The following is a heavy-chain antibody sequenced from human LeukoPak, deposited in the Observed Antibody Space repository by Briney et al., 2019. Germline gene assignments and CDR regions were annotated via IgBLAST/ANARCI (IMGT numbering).Heavy chain of an antibody. CDR1: GFTFSSYG. Sequence: GGSLRLSCAASGFTFSSYGMHWVRQAPGKGLEWVAFIRYDGSNKYYADSVKGRFTISRDNSKNTLYLQMNSLRAEDTAVYYCAKDRETGKRRKLGGNDYWGQGTLVTVSS. CDR3: AKDRETGKRRKLGGNDY. V-gene: IGHV3-30*02. D-gene: IGHD1-1*01. CDR2: IRYDGSNK. J-gene: IGHJ4*02.